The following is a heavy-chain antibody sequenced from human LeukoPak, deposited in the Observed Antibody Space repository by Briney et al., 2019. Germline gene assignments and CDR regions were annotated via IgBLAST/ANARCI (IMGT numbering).Heavy chain of an antibody. CDR1: GFTFSSYS. D-gene: IGHD3-16*02. Sequence: GGSLRLSCAASGFTFSSYSMNWVRQAPGKGPEWVSSISSSSSYIYYADSVKGRFTISRDNAKNSLYLQMNSLRAEDTAVYYCARVRDYDYVWGSYRYFYFDYWGQGTLVTVSS. CDR3: ARVRDYDYVWGSYRYFYFDY. V-gene: IGHV3-21*01. CDR2: ISSSSSYI. J-gene: IGHJ4*02.